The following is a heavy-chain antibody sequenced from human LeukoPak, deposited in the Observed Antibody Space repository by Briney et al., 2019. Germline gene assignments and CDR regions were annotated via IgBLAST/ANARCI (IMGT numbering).Heavy chain of an antibody. D-gene: IGHD3-22*01. CDR1: GGSISSYY. J-gene: IGHJ6*03. CDR3: ARFRSGDSSGYYYYYYYMDV. V-gene: IGHV4-4*07. Sequence: SETLSLTCTVSGGSISSYYWSWIRQPAGKGLEWIGRICTSGSTNYNPSLKSRVTMSVDTSKNQFSLKLSSVTAADTAVYYCARFRSGDSSGYYYYYYYMDVWGKGTTVTVSS. CDR2: ICTSGST.